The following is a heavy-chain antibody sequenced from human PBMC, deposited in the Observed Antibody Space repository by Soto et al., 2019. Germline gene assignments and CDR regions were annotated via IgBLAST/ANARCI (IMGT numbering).Heavy chain of an antibody. V-gene: IGHV3-23*01. CDR1: GFTFRSYA. J-gene: IGHJ1*01. CDR3: AKGMLSSSSYQGYFQH. Sequence: EVQLLESGGCLVQPGGSLRLSCAASGFTFRSYAMSWVRQAPGKGLEWVSAISGSGGSTYYADSVKGRFTIARDNSKHTLYLQMNSLRAEHTAVYYCAKGMLSSSSYQGYFQHWGQGTLVTVSS. D-gene: IGHD6-13*01. CDR2: ISGSGGST.